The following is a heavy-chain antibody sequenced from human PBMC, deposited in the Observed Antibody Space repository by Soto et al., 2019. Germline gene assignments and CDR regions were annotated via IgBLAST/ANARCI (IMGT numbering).Heavy chain of an antibody. V-gene: IGHV4-34*01. D-gene: IGHD3-10*01. CDR3: ARGLILWFGELSRRGGYYYYMDV. CDR2: INDSGNI. CDR1: GGSFSDYQ. J-gene: IGHJ6*03. Sequence: QVQLQQWGAGLLKPSETLSLTCAVYGGSFSDYQWTWIRQTPGKGLEWIGEINDSGNINYNPSLKSRVTILVDMAKKQISLKLSSVTAADTAVYYCARGLILWFGELSRRGGYYYYMDVWGKGTSVTVSS.